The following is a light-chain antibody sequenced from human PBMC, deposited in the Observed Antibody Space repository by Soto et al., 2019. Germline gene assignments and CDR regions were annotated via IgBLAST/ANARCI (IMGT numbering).Light chain of an antibody. CDR3: QVWDGRTDHWV. CDR1: SIGSKS. Sequence: SYELTQPPSVSVAPGKTATINCGGDSIGSKSVHWYQQKPGQAPNLVIYFDTERPSGIPERFSASISENTATLSIGRVEAGDEADYYCQVWDGRTDHWVIGGGTKLTVL. CDR2: FDT. J-gene: IGLJ3*02. V-gene: IGLV3-21*04.